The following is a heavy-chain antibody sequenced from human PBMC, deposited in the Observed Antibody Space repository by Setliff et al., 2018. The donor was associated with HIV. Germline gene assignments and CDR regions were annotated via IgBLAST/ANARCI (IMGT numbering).Heavy chain of an antibody. Sequence: ASVKVSCKASGYTFTSYGISWVRQAPGQGLEWMGWINPSGDSTSYAQKFQGRVTMTRDTSTNTVYMELSSLRSEDTAVYYCARLGDFWSGYYYFDYWGQGTLVTVSS. CDR3: ARLGDFWSGYYYFDY. D-gene: IGHD3-3*01. CDR2: INPSGDST. CDR1: GYTFTSYG. V-gene: IGHV1-46*01. J-gene: IGHJ4*02.